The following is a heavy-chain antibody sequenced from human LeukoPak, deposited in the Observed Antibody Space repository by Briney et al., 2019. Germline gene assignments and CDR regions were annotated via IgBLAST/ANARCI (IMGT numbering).Heavy chain of an antibody. Sequence: GASVKVSCKTTGYNFLNHYIHWVRQAPGQGLEWMGMINPGGGSTSYAQKFQDRFTITRDTSTNTVSMGLSSLRSDDSAIYYCARNPDKSVLEPPFDYGGRGPRVTVSS. V-gene: IGHV1-46*01. D-gene: IGHD1-1*01. J-gene: IGHJ4*02. CDR3: ARNPDKSVLEPPFDY. CDR2: INPGGGST. CDR1: GYNFLNHY.